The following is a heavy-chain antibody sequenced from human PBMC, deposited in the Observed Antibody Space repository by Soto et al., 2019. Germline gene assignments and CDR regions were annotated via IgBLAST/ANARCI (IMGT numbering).Heavy chain of an antibody. CDR1: GYIFPDYY. J-gene: IGHJ4*01. V-gene: IGHV1-2*04. CDR3: ARGEQLVHFDS. D-gene: IGHD6-6*01. Sequence: ASVKVSCKASGYIFPDYYVHWVRQAPGEGLEWMGRINPNGGGTNYAQKFEGWVTMTTDTSISTAYMGLSRLNFDDTAVYYCARGEQLVHFDSWGQGTLVTVSS. CDR2: INPNGGGT.